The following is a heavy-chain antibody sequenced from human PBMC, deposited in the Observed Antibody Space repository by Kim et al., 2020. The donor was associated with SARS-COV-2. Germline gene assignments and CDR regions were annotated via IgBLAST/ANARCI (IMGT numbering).Heavy chain of an antibody. CDR3: TRXXXGLRGDFDY. CDR1: GDSVSSDSAA. CDR2: TYYRSKWYY. J-gene: IGHJ4*02. V-gene: IGHV6-1*01. Sequence: QTLSLTCAISGDSVSSDSAAWNWIRQSPSRGLEWLGRTYYRSKWYYDYAVSVXSRIXXXPDTSKXXXXLQLNSVTPEDTAXXYXTRXXXGLRGDFDYWGQXXXVTVS. D-gene: IGHD4-17*01.